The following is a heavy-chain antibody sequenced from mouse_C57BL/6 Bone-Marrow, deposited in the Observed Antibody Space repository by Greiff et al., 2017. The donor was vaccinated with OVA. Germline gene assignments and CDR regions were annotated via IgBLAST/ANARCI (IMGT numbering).Heavy chain of an antibody. D-gene: IGHD2-3*01. CDR1: GYTFTSYW. J-gene: IGHJ2*01. Sequence: QVQLQQPGAELVRPGSSVKLSCKASGYTFTSYWMHWVKQRPIQGLEWIGNIDPSDSETHYNQKFKAKATLPVDKSSSTAYMQLSSLTSEDSAVYDGARWGDGYYVLDYWGQGTTLTVSS. V-gene: IGHV1-52*01. CDR3: ARWGDGYYVLDY. CDR2: IDPSDSET.